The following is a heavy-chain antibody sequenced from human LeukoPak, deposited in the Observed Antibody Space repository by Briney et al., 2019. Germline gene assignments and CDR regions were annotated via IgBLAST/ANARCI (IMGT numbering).Heavy chain of an antibody. CDR3: ARQGVSSYQYYFDY. CDR2: SDYRRSN. Sequence: PSETLSLMCTVSVGSLRSYFWSWLPQTPGRGLEWIGESDYRRSNKDNAPLKSRVTISVDTSKNQFSLKLTSVTAADTAVYYCARQGVSSYQYYFDYWGQGTLVTVSS. J-gene: IGHJ4*02. D-gene: IGHD3-22*01. CDR1: VGSLRSYF. V-gene: IGHV4-59*08.